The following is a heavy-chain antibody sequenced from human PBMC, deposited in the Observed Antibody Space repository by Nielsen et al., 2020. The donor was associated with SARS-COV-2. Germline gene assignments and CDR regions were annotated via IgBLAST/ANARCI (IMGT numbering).Heavy chain of an antibody. Sequence: GESLKISCAASGSTVSSNYMSWVRQAPGKGLEWVSVISGSGGSTYYADSVKGRFTISRDNSKNTLYLQMSSLRAEDTAVYYCAKIGGSYWNYYYYGMDVWGQGTTVTVSS. J-gene: IGHJ6*02. CDR2: ISGSGGST. CDR3: AKIGGSYWNYYYYGMDV. V-gene: IGHV3-23*01. CDR1: GSTVSSNY. D-gene: IGHD1-26*01.